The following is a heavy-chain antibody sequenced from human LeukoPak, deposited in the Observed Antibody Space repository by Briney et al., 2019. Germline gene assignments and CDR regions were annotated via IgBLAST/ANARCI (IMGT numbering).Heavy chain of an antibody. D-gene: IGHD5-24*01. Sequence: PSETLSLTCTVSGDSISSYYWSWIRQPPGKGLEWIGCIYYSGSTNYNPSLRSRVTISVDTSKNQFSLKLSSVTAADTAVYFCARWLHLNLDAFDIWGQGTMVTVSS. CDR3: ARWLHLNLDAFDI. CDR1: GDSISSYY. J-gene: IGHJ3*02. V-gene: IGHV4-59*01. CDR2: IYYSGST.